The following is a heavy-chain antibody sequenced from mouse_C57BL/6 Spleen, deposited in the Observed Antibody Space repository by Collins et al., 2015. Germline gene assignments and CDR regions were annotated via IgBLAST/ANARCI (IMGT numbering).Heavy chain of an antibody. CDR3: ANTAMDY. J-gene: IGHJ4*01. V-gene: IGHV2-9*02. CDR2: IWAGGST. Sequence: VIWAGGSTNYNSALMSRLSISKDNSKSQVFLKMNSLQTDDTAMYYCANTAMDYWGQGTSVTVSS.